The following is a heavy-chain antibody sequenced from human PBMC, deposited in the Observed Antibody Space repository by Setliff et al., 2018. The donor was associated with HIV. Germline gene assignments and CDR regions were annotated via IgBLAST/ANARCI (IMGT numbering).Heavy chain of an antibody. J-gene: IGHJ4*02. CDR2: INAGNGNT. Sequence: ASVKVSCKASGYTFTNYAMHWVRQAPGQRLEWMGWINAGNGNTKYSQKFQGRVTINRDTSATTAYMELSSLRSEDTAVYYCAKDGQSALAATSLGYWGQGTLVTVSS. CDR1: GYTFTNYA. D-gene: IGHD2-15*01. CDR3: AKDGQSALAATSLGY. V-gene: IGHV1-3*01.